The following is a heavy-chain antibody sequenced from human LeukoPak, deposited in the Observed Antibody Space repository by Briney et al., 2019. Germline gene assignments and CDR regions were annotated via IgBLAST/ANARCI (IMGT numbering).Heavy chain of an antibody. CDR1: GFTFSSYA. V-gene: IGHV3-23*01. D-gene: IGHD2-2*01. Sequence: GGSLRLSCAASGFTFSSYAMSWVRQAPGKGLEWGSAISGSGGSTYYADSVKGRFTISRDNSKNTLYLQMNSLRAEDTAVYYCAKGLIVVVPAALLFHAFDYWGQGSLVTVSS. CDR2: ISGSGGST. J-gene: IGHJ4*02. CDR3: AKGLIVVVPAALLFHAFDY.